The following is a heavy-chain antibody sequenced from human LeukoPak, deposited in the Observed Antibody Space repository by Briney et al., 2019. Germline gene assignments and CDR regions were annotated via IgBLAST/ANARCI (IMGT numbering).Heavy chain of an antibody. D-gene: IGHD4-17*01. CDR3: ARTKQKRSTVTTVTSNWFDP. CDR1: GYTFTSYG. Sequence: ASVKVSCKASGYTFTSYGISWVRQAPGQGFEWMGWISAYNGNTNYAQKLQGRVTMTTDTSTSTAYMELRSLRSDDTAVYYCARTKQKRSTVTTVTSNWFDPWGQGTLVTVSS. J-gene: IGHJ5*02. V-gene: IGHV1-18*01. CDR2: ISAYNGNT.